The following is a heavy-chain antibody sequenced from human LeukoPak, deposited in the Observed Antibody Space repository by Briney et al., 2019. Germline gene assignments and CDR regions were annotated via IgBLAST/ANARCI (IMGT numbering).Heavy chain of an antibody. D-gene: IGHD1-26*01. CDR1: GYTFTGYY. CDR3: ARSPVGASQVLRY. CDR2: INPNSGGT. V-gene: IGHV1-2*02. Sequence: ASVKVSCKASGYTFTGYYMHWVRQAPGQGLEWMGWINPNSGGTNYAQKFQGRVTMTSDTSISTAYMELSRLRSDDTAVYYCARSPVGASQVLRYWGQGTLVTVSS. J-gene: IGHJ4*02.